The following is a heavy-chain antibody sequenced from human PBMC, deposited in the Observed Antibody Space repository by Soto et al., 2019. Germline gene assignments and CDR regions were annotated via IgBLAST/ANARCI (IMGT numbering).Heavy chain of an antibody. J-gene: IGHJ5*01. CDR1: GFSLSSTGVT. D-gene: IGHD3-9*01. V-gene: IGHV2-5*01. CDR3: AHSSFEILTGPVDS. CDR2: IYWHDDK. Sequence: QITLKESGPTVVTPTQTLTLTCTFSGFSLSSTGVTVGWNRQPPGKALEWLALIYWHDDKRYNPALKNRLTIAKHTSKNQVVLTLSDVGPVDTATYYCAHSSFEILTGPVDSWGQGTLVTVSS.